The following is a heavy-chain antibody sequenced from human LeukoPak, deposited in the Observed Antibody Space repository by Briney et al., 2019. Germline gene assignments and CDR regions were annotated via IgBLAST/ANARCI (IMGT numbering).Heavy chain of an antibody. CDR2: IYYSGST. J-gene: IGHJ6*02. Sequence: PSETLSLTCTVSGGPISSYYWSWIRQPPGKGLEWIGYIYYSGSTNYNPSLKSRVTISVDTSKNQFSLKLSSVTAADTAVYYCARTGPPSGYSSSAWYYYYGMDVWGQGTTVTVSS. CDR3: ARTGPPSGYSSSAWYYYYGMDV. V-gene: IGHV4-59*01. D-gene: IGHD6-6*01. CDR1: GGPISSYY.